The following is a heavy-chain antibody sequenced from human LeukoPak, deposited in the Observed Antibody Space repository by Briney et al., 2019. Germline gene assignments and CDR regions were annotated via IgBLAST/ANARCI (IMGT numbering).Heavy chain of an antibody. CDR1: GFTFKNYD. V-gene: IGHV3-30*03. D-gene: IGHD3-10*01. J-gene: IGHJ4*02. CDR2: TSYDGSDK. Sequence: GGSLRLSCAASGFTFKNYDIHWVRQAPGKGLEWVAVTSYDGSDKYYADSVKGRFSISRDSSKNIVYLQMNSLRDDDTAVYYCAREGMVRGAYLDYWGQGTLVTVSS. CDR3: AREGMVRGAYLDY.